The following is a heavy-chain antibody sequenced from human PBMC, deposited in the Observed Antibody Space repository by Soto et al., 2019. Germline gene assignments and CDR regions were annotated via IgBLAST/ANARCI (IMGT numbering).Heavy chain of an antibody. CDR3: MRWAIRPSGGLIGRFDM. CDR1: GYTFTGHA. Sequence: QVQLVQSGAEGKKPGASVNVSCEASGYTFTGHALHWVRQAPGQRLEWMGWINGGNGATRYSQRLQGRVTIMRDTSASTVYTELSRLRPEDTAVYRCMRWAIRPSGGLIGRFDMWGQGNQVPVSS. D-gene: IGHD3-16*02. CDR2: INGGNGAT. V-gene: IGHV1-3*01. J-gene: IGHJ4*02.